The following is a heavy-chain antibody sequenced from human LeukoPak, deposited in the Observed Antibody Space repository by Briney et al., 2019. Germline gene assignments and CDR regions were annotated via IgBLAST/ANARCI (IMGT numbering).Heavy chain of an antibody. CDR1: GGSISSGGYY. CDR2: IYHSGST. J-gene: IGHJ4*02. CDR3: ASSVTGREWWLLRLGY. D-gene: IGHD3-22*01. Sequence: SQTLSLTCTVSGGSISSGGYYWSWIRQPPGKGLEWIGYIYHSGSTYYNPSLKSRVTISVDRSKNQFSLKLSSVTAADTAVYYCASSVTGREWWLLRLGYWGQGTLVTVSS. V-gene: IGHV4-30-2*01.